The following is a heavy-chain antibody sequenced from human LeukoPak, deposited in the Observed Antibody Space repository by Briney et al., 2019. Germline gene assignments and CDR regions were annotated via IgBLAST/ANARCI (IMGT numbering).Heavy chain of an antibody. CDR3: ARGHLRFLESLYRRWYFDY. CDR2: INHSGST. J-gene: IGHJ4*02. V-gene: IGHV4-34*01. CDR1: GGSFSGYY. Sequence: SETLSLTCAVYGGSFSGYYWSWIRQPPGKGLEWIGEINHSGSTNYNPSLKSRVTISVDTSKNQFSLNLSSVTAADTAVYYCARGHLRFLESLYRRWYFDYLGQGTLVTVFS. D-gene: IGHD3-3*01.